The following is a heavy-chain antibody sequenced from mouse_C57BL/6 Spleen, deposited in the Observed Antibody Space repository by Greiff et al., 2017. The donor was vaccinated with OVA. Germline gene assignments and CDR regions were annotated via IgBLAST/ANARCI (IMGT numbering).Heavy chain of an antibody. J-gene: IGHJ4*01. D-gene: IGHD2-1*01. CDR1: GYTFTSYW. CDR3: AREGNGNPYYAMDY. Sequence: QVQLQQPGAELVRPGSSVKLSCKASGYTFTSYWMHWVKQRPIQGHEWIGNIDPSDSETHYNQKFKDKATLTVDKSSSTAYMQLSSLTSEDSAVYYCAREGNGNPYYAMDYWGQGTSVTVSS. CDR2: IDPSDSET. V-gene: IGHV1-52*01.